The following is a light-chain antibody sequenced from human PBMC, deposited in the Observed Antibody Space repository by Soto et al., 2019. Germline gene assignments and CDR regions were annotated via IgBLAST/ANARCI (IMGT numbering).Light chain of an antibody. J-gene: IGLJ3*02. CDR2: ANN. CDR3: QSYANSLGAVV. Sequence: QSVLTQPPSVSGAPGQRVTISCTGSTSNIGAGYDVHWYQQLPGTAPKLLIYANNNRPSGVPDRFSGSTSGPSPSLAITGPEAEAEADYYCQSYANSLGAVVFGGGTKLTVL. CDR1: TSNIGAGYD. V-gene: IGLV1-40*01.